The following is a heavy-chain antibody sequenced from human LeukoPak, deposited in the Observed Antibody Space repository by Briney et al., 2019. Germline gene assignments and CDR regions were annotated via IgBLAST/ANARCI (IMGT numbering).Heavy chain of an antibody. V-gene: IGHV3-9*01. J-gene: IGHJ3*01. CDR3: EKDMGRYYYDSSGYPPIV. D-gene: IGHD3-22*01. CDR1: GFTFDDYA. Sequence: QPGRSLRLSCAASGFTFDDYAMHWVRQAPGKGLEWVSGISWNSGSIGYADSVKGRFTISRDNAKNYLYLQMNSLRAEDTALYYCEKDMGRYYYDSSGYPPIVWGQGTMVTVSS. CDR2: ISWNSGSI.